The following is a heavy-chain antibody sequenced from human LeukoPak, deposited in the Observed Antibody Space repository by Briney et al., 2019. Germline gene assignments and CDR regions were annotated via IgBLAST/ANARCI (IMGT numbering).Heavy chain of an antibody. Sequence: PGGSLRLSCAASGFTFSSYGMHWVRQAPGKGLEWVAVISYDGSNKYYADSVKGRFTISRDNSKNTLYLQMNSLRAEDTAVYYCAKDRARYYYDSSDYWGQGTLVTVSS. CDR3: AKDRARYYYDSSDY. D-gene: IGHD3-22*01. CDR2: ISYDGSNK. J-gene: IGHJ4*02. CDR1: GFTFSSYG. V-gene: IGHV3-30*18.